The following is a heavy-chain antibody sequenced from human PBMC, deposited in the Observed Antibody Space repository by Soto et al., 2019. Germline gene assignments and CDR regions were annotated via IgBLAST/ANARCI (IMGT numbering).Heavy chain of an antibody. Sequence: SETLSLTCTVSGGSISSSSYYWGWIRQPPGKGLEWIGSIYYSGSTYYNPSLKSRVTISVDTSKNQFSLKLSSVTAADTAVYYCARHSGVTYYYDDSGYYYPPYYFDYWGQGTLVTVSS. D-gene: IGHD3-22*01. CDR1: GGSISSSSYY. V-gene: IGHV4-39*01. CDR2: IYYSGST. J-gene: IGHJ4*02. CDR3: ARHSGVTYYYDDSGYYYPPYYFDY.